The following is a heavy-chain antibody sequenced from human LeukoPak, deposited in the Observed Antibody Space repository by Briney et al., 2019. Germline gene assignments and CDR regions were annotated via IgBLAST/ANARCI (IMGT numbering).Heavy chain of an antibody. CDR1: GHTFTSYG. V-gene: IGHV1-18*04. CDR2: ISAYNGNT. D-gene: IGHD5-12*01. J-gene: IGHJ6*04. Sequence: ASVKVSCKASGHTFTSYGISWVRQAPGQGLEWMGWISAYNGNTNYAQKLQGRVTMTTDTSTSTAYMELRSLRSDDTAVYYCARDPEVVATYYYYGMDVWGKGTTVTVSS. CDR3: ARDPEVVATYYYYGMDV.